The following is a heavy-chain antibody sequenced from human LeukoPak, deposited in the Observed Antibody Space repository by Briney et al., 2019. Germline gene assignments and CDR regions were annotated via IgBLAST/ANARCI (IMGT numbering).Heavy chain of an antibody. CDR1: GFTFSDYY. CDR2: ISSSSSYT. CDR3: AMSNYYDSSGYYYYYYGMDV. Sequence: GGSLRLSCAASGFTFSDYYMSWLRQAPGKGLEWVSYISSSSSYTNYADSVKGRFTISGDNAKNSLYLQMNSLRAEDTAVYYCAMSNYYDSSGYYYYYYGMDVWGQGTTVTVSS. V-gene: IGHV3-11*06. D-gene: IGHD3-22*01. J-gene: IGHJ6*02.